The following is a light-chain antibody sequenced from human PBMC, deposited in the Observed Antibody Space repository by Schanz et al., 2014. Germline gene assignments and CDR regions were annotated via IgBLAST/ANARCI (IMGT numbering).Light chain of an antibody. CDR1: SSDVGGYNY. CDR3: CSYAGSSTSWV. Sequence: QSALTQPASVSGSPGQSITISCTGTSSDVGGYNYVSWYQHHPGKAPKLMIYEGSKRPSGVSNRFSGSGSGNTASLTISGLQAEDEADYYCCSYAGSSTSWVFGGGTKLT. V-gene: IGLV2-23*01. J-gene: IGLJ3*02. CDR2: EGS.